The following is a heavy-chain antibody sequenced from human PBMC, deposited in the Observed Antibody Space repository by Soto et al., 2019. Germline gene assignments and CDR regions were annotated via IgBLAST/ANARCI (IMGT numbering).Heavy chain of an antibody. D-gene: IGHD3-10*01. J-gene: IGHJ4*02. V-gene: IGHV3-23*01. CDR3: AKNPVWRYGSGSYFAY. Sequence: GGSLRLSCAASGFTFSSYAMSWVRQAPGKGLEWVSAISGSGGSTYYADSVKGRFTISRDNSKNTLYLQMNSLRAEDTAVYYCAKNPVWRYGSGSYFAYWGQGTLVTVSS. CDR2: ISGSGGST. CDR1: GFTFSSYA.